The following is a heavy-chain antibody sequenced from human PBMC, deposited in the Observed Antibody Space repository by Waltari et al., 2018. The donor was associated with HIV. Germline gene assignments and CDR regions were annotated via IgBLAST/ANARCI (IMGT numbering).Heavy chain of an antibody. D-gene: IGHD2-2*01. V-gene: IGHV3-21*02. Sequence: VRLMESGGGLVEPGGSLTISCAASGFTFTQFTMNWLRHIPVKGLELLAAISRDNRESYFIDSIKGRFTISRDNAANSVFLHMDRLRVDDTARYFCVRDDPGYEPIDYWGRGTLVTVSS. CDR2: ISRDNRES. CDR1: GFTFTQFT. CDR3: VRDDPGYEPIDY. J-gene: IGHJ4*02.